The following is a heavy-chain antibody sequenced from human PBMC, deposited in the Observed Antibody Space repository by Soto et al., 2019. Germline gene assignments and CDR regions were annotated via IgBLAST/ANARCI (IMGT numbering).Heavy chain of an antibody. J-gene: IGHJ4*02. CDR1: GFSVTNNGEG. CDR3: AHRKTTITVATYFDL. CDR2: LYWDGDK. D-gene: IGHD6-19*01. V-gene: IGHV2-5*02. Sequence: QITLKESGPTLVKPTQTLTLTCTFSGFSVTNNGEGVGWIRQPPGKALEWLATLYWDGDKRYSPSLRKRASVSTDTSKSQVVLTMTDMGPEDTVTYFCAHRKTTITVATYFDLWGQGTLVTVS.